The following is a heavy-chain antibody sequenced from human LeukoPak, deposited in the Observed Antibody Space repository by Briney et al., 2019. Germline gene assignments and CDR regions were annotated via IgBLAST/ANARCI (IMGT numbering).Heavy chain of an antibody. CDR3: AKDWERYCSSGSCYYFDY. D-gene: IGHD2-15*01. J-gene: IGHJ4*02. CDR2: ISGSGGST. CDR1: GFTFSSYA. Sequence: QSGGSLRLSCAASGFTFSSYAMSWVRQAPGKGLEWVSAISGSGGSTYYADSVKGRFTISRDNSKNTLYLQMNSLRAEDTAVYYCAKDWERYCSSGSCYYFDYWGQGTLVTVSS. V-gene: IGHV3-23*01.